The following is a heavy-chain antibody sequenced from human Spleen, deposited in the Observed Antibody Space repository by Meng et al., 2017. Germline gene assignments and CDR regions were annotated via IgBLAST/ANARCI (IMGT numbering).Heavy chain of an antibody. Sequence: SETLSLTCTVSGDSISSYFWSWIRQPPGKGLEWIGYIYYSGSTNYNSSLKSRVTISVDTSKNQFSLNLSSVTAADTAVYYCARERDYYGSGFFDYWGQGTLVTVSS. CDR3: ARERDYYGSGFFDY. CDR2: IYYSGST. J-gene: IGHJ4*02. D-gene: IGHD3-10*01. CDR1: GDSISSYF. V-gene: IGHV4-59*01.